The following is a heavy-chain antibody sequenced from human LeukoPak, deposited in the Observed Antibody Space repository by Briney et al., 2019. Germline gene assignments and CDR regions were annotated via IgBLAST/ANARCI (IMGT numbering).Heavy chain of an antibody. Sequence: ASVKVSCKASGYTFTSYGISWVRQAPGQGLEWMGWISAYNGNTNYAQKLQGRVTMTTDTSTSTAYMELRSLRSDDTAVYYCAREGFSRPGECGSTSCYRIYYYYGMDVWGQGTTVTVSS. CDR3: AREGFSRPGECGSTSCYRIYYYYGMDV. CDR1: GYTFTSYG. CDR2: ISAYNGNT. V-gene: IGHV1-18*01. D-gene: IGHD2-2*02. J-gene: IGHJ6*02.